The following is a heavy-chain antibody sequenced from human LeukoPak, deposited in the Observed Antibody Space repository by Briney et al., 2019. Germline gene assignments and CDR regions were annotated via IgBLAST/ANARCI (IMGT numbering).Heavy chain of an antibody. J-gene: IGHJ3*02. D-gene: IGHD1-26*01. CDR2: ISWDGGST. Sequence: GGSLRLSCAASGLTFEEYAMHWVRQAPGKGLEWVSRISWDGGSTYYADSVKGRFTISRDNSKNFLYLQMNSLRAEDTDLYYCAKAHEWELQTGAFDIWGQGTMVTVSS. V-gene: IGHV3-43D*03. CDR1: GLTFEEYA. CDR3: AKAHEWELQTGAFDI.